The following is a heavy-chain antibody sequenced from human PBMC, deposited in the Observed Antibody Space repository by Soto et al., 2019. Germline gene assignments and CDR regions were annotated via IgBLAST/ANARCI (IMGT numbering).Heavy chain of an antibody. CDR1: GGSISSYY. D-gene: IGHD3-9*01. Sequence: ETLSLTCTVSGGSISSYYWSWIRQPPGKGLEWIGYIYYSGSTNYNPSLKSRVTISVDTSKNQFSLKLSSVTAADTAVYYCARETASATPFDYYYYYYMDVWGKGTTVTVSS. CDR3: ARETASATPFDYYYYYYMDV. V-gene: IGHV4-59*01. J-gene: IGHJ6*03. CDR2: IYYSGST.